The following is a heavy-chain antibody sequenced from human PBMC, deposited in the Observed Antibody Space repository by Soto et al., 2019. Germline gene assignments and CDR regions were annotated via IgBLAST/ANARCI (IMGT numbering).Heavy chain of an antibody. J-gene: IGHJ5*02. CDR3: ARDLYSSSCWFDP. CDR1: GFTFNTYG. D-gene: IGHD6-6*01. CDR2: IWYDGSNI. Sequence: GGSLRLSCAASGFTFNTYGMHWVRQAPGKGLEWVSVIWYDGSNIHYADSVKGRFTISRDNSKNTLYLQMNSLRAEDTAVYYCARDLYSSSCWFDPWGQGTLVTVSS. V-gene: IGHV3-33*01.